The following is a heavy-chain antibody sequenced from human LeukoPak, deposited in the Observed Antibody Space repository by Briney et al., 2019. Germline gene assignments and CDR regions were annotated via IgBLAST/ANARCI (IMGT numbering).Heavy chain of an antibody. Sequence: LRLSCAASGFTFDDYAMHWVRQAPGKGLEWVSGISWNSGSIGYADSVKGRFTISRDNAKNSLYLQMNSLRAEDTALYYCAKDLCYYGSGSLLGFPPYGMDVWGQGTTVTVSS. CDR1: GFTFDDYA. CDR2: ISWNSGSI. V-gene: IGHV3-9*01. D-gene: IGHD3-10*01. J-gene: IGHJ6*02. CDR3: AKDLCYYGSGSLLGFPPYGMDV.